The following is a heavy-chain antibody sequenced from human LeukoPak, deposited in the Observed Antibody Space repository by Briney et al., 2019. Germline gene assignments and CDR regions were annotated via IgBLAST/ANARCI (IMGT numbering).Heavy chain of an antibody. CDR3: ARDYYDSSGYYLSYAFDI. Sequence: SVKVSCKASGYTFTGYYMHWVRQAPGQGLEWMGGIIPIFGTANYAQKFQGRVTITADESTSTAYMELSSLRSEDTAVYYCARDYYDSSGYYLSYAFDIWGQGTMVTVSS. J-gene: IGHJ3*02. CDR2: IIPIFGTA. CDR1: GYTFTGYY. D-gene: IGHD3-22*01. V-gene: IGHV1-69*13.